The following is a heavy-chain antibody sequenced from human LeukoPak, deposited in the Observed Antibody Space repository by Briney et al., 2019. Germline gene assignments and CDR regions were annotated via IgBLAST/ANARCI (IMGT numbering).Heavy chain of an antibody. CDR1: GGSFSGYY. D-gene: IGHD6-6*01. J-gene: IGHJ4*02. CDR3: VRRRGYSSSSGY. CDR2: INHSGST. V-gene: IGHV4-34*01. Sequence: SETLSLTCAVYGGSFSGYYWSWIRQPPGKGLEWIGEINHSGSTSYNPSLKSRVTISVDTSKNQFSLKLSSVTAADTAVYYCVRRRGYSSSSGYWGQGTLVTVSS.